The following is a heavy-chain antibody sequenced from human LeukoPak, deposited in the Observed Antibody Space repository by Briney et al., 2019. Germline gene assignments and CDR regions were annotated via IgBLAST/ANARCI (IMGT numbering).Heavy chain of an antibody. Sequence: GASVKVSCKASGGTFSSYAISWVRQAPGQGLEWMGRIIPIFGTANYAQKFQGRVTITTDESTSTAYMELSSLRSEDTAVYYCASNPGIAAAGFDYWGQGTLVTVSS. V-gene: IGHV1-69*05. J-gene: IGHJ4*02. CDR1: GGTFSSYA. D-gene: IGHD6-13*01. CDR2: IIPIFGTA. CDR3: ASNPGIAAAGFDY.